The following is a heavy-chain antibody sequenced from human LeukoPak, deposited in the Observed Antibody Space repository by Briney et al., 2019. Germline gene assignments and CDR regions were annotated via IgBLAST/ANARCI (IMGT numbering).Heavy chain of an antibody. V-gene: IGHV4-39*01. D-gene: IGHD1-26*01. CDR1: GGSISSSSYY. J-gene: IGHJ3*02. CDR3: AILVGAAVSDALDI. CDR2: IYYSGST. Sequence: SETLSLTCTVSGGSISSSSYYWGWIRQPPGKGLEWIGSIYYSGSTYYNPSLKSRVTISVDTSKNQFSLKLSSVTAADTAVYYCAILVGAAVSDALDIWGQGTMVTVSS.